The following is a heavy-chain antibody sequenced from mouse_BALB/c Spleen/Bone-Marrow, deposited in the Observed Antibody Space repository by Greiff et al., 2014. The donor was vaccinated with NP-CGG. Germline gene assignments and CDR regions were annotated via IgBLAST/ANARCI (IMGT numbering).Heavy chain of an antibody. D-gene: IGHD1-1*01. CDR3: ARDYYGSSYAMDY. CDR1: GFTFSSYG. Sequence: EVQLVESGGGLVQPGGSLKLSCAAFGFTFSSYGMSWVRQTPDKRLELVATINSNGGSTYYPDSVKGRFTISRDNAKNTLYLQMSSLKSEDTAMYYCARDYYGSSYAMDYWGQGTSVTVSS. CDR2: INSNGGST. V-gene: IGHV5-6-3*01. J-gene: IGHJ4*01.